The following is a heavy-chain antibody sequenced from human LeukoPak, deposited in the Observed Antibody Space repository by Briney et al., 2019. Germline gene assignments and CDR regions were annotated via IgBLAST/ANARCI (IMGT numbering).Heavy chain of an antibody. CDR3: ARGLNFGSSGHYYPY. D-gene: IGHD3-22*01. CDR2: INHSGST. J-gene: IGHJ4*02. Sequence: SETLSLTCAVYGGSFSGYYWSWIRQPPGKGLEWIGEINHSGSTNYNPSLKSRVTISVDTSKNQFSLKLSSVTAADTAVYYCARGLNFGSSGHYYPYWGQGTLVTVSS. CDR1: GGSFSGYY. V-gene: IGHV4-34*01.